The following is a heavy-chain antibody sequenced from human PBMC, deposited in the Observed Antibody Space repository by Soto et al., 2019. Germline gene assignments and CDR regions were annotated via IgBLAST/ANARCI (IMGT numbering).Heavy chain of an antibody. J-gene: IGHJ4*02. CDR1: GFTFSNYA. Sequence: GGSLRLSCAASGFTFSNYAMDWVRQAPGKGLEWVSAISNSFSDGNTHYADSVKGRFTISRDNDKNTVFLEMNSLTVEDTAVYYCAKVFSTEGGNCFDHWGLGTMVTV. CDR3: AKVFSTEGGNCFDH. D-gene: IGHD4-17*01. CDR2: ISNSFSDGNT. V-gene: IGHV3-23*01.